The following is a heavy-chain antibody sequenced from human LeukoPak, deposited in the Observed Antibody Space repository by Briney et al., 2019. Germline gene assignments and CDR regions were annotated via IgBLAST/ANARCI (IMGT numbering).Heavy chain of an antibody. CDR1: GGSISSGDYS. J-gene: IGHJ4*02. CDR3: ARHRYYYDSENVLDY. Sequence: PSETLSLTCAVSGGSISSGDYSWSWIRQSPGTGLEWIGYIYYSGSTYYNPSLKSRVTISVDTSKNQFSLKLNSVTAADTAVYYCARHRYYYDSENVLDYWGQGTLVTVSS. D-gene: IGHD3-22*01. CDR2: IYYSGST. V-gene: IGHV4-30-4*07.